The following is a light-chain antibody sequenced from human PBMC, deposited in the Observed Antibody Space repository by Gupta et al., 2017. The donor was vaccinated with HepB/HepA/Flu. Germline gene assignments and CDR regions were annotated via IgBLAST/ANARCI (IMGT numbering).Light chain of an antibody. CDR2: WAS. V-gene: IGKV4-1*01. CDR1: QSVFYSSNNKNY. Sequence: DIVMTQSPDSLAVSLGERATINCKSSQSVFYSSNNKNYLAWYQQKPGQPPKLLIYWASTRKSGVPDRFSGSGSGTDFTLTISSLQAEDVTVYYCQQYYDTPQITFGQGTRLEIK. J-gene: IGKJ5*01. CDR3: QQYYDTPQIT.